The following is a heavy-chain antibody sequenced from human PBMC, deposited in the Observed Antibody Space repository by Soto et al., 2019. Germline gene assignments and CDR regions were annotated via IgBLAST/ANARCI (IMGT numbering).Heavy chain of an antibody. CDR1: GGSVSSGSYY. Sequence: QVQLQESGPGLVKPSETLSLTCTVSGGSVSSGSYYWSWIRQPPGKGLEWIGYIYYSGSTNYNPSLKSRVTISVDTSKNQFSLKLSSVTAADTAVYYCAIVWGYSNYSDYWGEGILVTVSS. V-gene: IGHV4-61*01. D-gene: IGHD4-4*01. CDR3: AIVWGYSNYSDY. J-gene: IGHJ4*02. CDR2: IYYSGST.